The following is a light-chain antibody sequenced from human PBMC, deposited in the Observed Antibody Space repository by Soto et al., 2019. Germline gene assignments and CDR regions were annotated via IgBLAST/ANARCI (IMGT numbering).Light chain of an antibody. CDR1: SGRNTYI. Sequence: QSVLTQSSSASASLGSSVKLTCTLSSGRNTYIIAWHQQQPGKAPRYLMKLEASGNCNKGSGVPDRFSGSSSGADRYLSISNLQSEDEADYYCETWDSNTRVFGGGTQLTVL. CDR3: ETWDSNTRV. J-gene: IGLJ3*02. V-gene: IGLV4-60*03. CDR2: LEASGNC.